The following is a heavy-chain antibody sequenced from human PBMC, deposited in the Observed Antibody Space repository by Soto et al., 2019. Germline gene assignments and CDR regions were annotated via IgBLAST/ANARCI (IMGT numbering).Heavy chain of an antibody. V-gene: IGHV3-66*01. CDR1: GFTFSSYS. D-gene: IGHD6-13*01. Sequence: GGSLRLSCAASGFTFSSYSMNWVRQAPGKGLEWVSVIYSGGSTYYADSVKGRFTISRDNSKNTLYLQMNSLRAEDTAVYYCARVLGIAAYYYYYYGMDVWGQGTTVTVSS. CDR2: IYSGGST. J-gene: IGHJ6*02. CDR3: ARVLGIAAYYYYYYGMDV.